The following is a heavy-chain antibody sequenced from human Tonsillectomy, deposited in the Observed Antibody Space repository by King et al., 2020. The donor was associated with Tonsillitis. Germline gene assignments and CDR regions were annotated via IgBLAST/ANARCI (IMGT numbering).Heavy chain of an antibody. Sequence: VQLQQWGAGLLKPSDTLSLTCAVYGGPFSDYYWSWIRQPPGKGLEWIGQINHSGNTNYNPSLKSRVTMSVDTSKNQVSVRLSSVTAAETAVYYCARVSGSYGGGFDSWGQGTLFTVSS. V-gene: IGHV4-34*01. CDR2: INHSGNT. CDR1: GGPFSDYY. J-gene: IGHJ4*02. D-gene: IGHD1-26*01. CDR3: ARVSGSYGGGFDS.